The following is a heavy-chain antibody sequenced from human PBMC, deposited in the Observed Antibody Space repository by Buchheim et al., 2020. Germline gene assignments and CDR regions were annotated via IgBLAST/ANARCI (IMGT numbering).Heavy chain of an antibody. CDR3: ASSYYYDASDYYPLRY. D-gene: IGHD3-22*01. CDR2: INPGGSP. CDR1: GITVGSNY. Sequence: EVQLVESGGGLVQPGGSLRISCAASGITVGSNYINWVRQAPGKGLEWVSVINPGGSPHYADSVKGRFTISRDDSKNTLSLQMSSLRAEDTAVYYCASSYYYDASDYYPLRYWGQGTL. V-gene: IGHV3-66*01. J-gene: IGHJ4*02.